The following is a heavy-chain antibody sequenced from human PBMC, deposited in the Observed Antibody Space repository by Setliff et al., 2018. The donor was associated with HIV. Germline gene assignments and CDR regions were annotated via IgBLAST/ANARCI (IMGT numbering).Heavy chain of an antibody. J-gene: IGHJ5*02. V-gene: IGHV1-69*05. D-gene: IGHD6-19*01. Sequence: SVKVSCKASGYTFTKYAMSWVRQAPGQGPEWMGGIIPMYGVTNYAQKFQGRVTITTDESTSTAYMELSSLRSEDTAVYYCARGPYSSGPWFWFDPWGQGTLVTVSS. CDR1: GYTFTKYA. CDR3: ARGPYSSGPWFWFDP. CDR2: IIPMYGVT.